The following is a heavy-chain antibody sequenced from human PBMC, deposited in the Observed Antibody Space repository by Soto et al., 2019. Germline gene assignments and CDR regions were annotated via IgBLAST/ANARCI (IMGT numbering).Heavy chain of an antibody. J-gene: IGHJ1*01. CDR1: GFTLSSFA. CDR3: ARDGTNCSGGSCYSEYFQD. Sequence: QVQLVESGGGVVQPGRSLRLSCAACGFTLSSFAMHWVRQAPGKGLEWVAIISHDGSNKIYADSVKGRFTISRDNSKNTLYLQMNSPTTEDTAVYYCARDGTNCSGGSCYSEYFQDWGQGTLVTVSS. V-gene: IGHV3-30-3*01. D-gene: IGHD2-15*01. CDR2: ISHDGSNK.